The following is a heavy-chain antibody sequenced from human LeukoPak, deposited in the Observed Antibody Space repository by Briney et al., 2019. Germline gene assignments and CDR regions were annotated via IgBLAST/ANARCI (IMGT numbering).Heavy chain of an antibody. CDR2: ISGSGGST. D-gene: IGHD6-13*01. Sequence: PGGSLRLSCAASGFTFSTYAMSWVRQAPGKGLEWVSSISGSGGSTYHADPVKGRFTISRDNSKNTLYLQMNSLRAEDTAVYYCARDPPGYSSSWYGAFDSWGQGTLVTVSS. V-gene: IGHV3-23*01. CDR1: GFTFSTYA. J-gene: IGHJ4*02. CDR3: ARDPPGYSSSWYGAFDS.